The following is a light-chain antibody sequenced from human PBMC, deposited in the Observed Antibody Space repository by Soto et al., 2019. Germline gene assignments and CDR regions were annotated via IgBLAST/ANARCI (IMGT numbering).Light chain of an antibody. J-gene: IGLJ3*02. V-gene: IGLV2-8*01. CDR2: EVT. Sequence: QCALTQPPSASGSPGQSVTISCTGTSSDVGGYNYVSWYQQYPGRAPKLMIYEVTKRPSGVPDRFSGSKSGNTASLTVSGLQAEDEADYFCSSDAASNNFYVVFGGGTKLTVL. CDR1: SSDVGGYNY. CDR3: SSDAASNNFYVV.